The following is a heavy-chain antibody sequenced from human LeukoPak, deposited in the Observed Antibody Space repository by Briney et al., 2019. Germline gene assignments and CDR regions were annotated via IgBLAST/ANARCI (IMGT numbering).Heavy chain of an antibody. J-gene: IGHJ6*02. CDR3: AKSVSGGGSSWYVDYYYGMDV. Sequence: PGGSLRLSCAASGFTFSSYAMSWVRQAPGKGLERVAFIRYDGSNKYYADSVKGRFTISRDNSKNTLYLQMNSLRAEDTAVYYCAKSVSGGGSSWYVDYYYGMDVWGQGTTVTVSS. CDR2: IRYDGSNK. V-gene: IGHV3-30*02. D-gene: IGHD6-13*01. CDR1: GFTFSSYA.